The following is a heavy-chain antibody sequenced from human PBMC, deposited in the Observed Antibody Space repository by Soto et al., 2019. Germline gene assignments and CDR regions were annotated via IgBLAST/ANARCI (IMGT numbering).Heavy chain of an antibody. J-gene: IGHJ6*02. CDR3: ARGSGIVATIYYYYYGMDV. CDR2: INHSGST. V-gene: IGHV4-34*01. Sequence: PSETLSLTCAVYGGSFSGYYWSWIRQPPGKGLEWIGEINHSGSTNYNPSLKSRVTISVDTSKNQFSLKLSSVTAADTAVYYCARGSGIVATIYYYYYGMDVWGQGTTATVSS. CDR1: GGSFSGYY. D-gene: IGHD5-12*01.